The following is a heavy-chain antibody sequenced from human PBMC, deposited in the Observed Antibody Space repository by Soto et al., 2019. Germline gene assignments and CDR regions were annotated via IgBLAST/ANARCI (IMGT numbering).Heavy chain of an antibody. CDR1: GGSISTSSYY. CDR3: ARRLFSGRWPSYFDC. J-gene: IGHJ4*02. D-gene: IGHD6-25*01. CDR2: IHYSGTT. V-gene: IGHV4-39*01. Sequence: QLQLQESGPGLVKPSETLSLTCTVSGGSISTSSYYWGWIRQPPGKGLEWIACIHYSGTTFYNPSLKSRVTSAVDTSKNQFSLKLSSVTAADTAVDYCARRLFSGRWPSYFDCWGQGTLVTVSS.